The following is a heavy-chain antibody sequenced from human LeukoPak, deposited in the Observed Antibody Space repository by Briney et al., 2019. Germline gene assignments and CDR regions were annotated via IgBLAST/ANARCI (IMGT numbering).Heavy chain of an antibody. Sequence: SVKVSCRASGGTFSSYAISWVRQAPGQELEWMGGIIPIFGTANYAQKFQGRVTITTDESTSTAYMELSSLRSEDTAVYYCAGRLQFSDYYYMDVWGKGTTVTVSS. CDR1: GGTFSSYA. J-gene: IGHJ6*03. CDR3: AGRLQFSDYYYMDV. D-gene: IGHD5-24*01. V-gene: IGHV1-69*05. CDR2: IIPIFGTA.